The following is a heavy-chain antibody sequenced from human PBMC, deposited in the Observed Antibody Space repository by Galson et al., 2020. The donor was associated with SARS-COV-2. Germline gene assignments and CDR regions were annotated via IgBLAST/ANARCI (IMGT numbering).Heavy chain of an antibody. V-gene: IGHV3-33*06. D-gene: IGHD1-26*01. J-gene: IGHJ4*02. CDR1: GFTFSNYA. Sequence: SCAASGFTFSNYAMHWVRQAPGKGLEWVAVIWYDGNNKYYADSVKGRFTISRDNSKNTLYLQINSLRVEDTAIYYCAKELKEGATDYWGQGTLVTVSS. CDR2: IWYDGNNK. CDR3: AKELKEGATDY.